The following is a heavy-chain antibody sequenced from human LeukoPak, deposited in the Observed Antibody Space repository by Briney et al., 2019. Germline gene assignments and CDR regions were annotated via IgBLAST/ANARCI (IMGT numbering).Heavy chain of an antibody. J-gene: IGHJ4*02. V-gene: IGHV1-46*01. CDR3: ARRSYYDILTGLHPLDY. CDR1: GYTFTSYY. Sequence: EASVKVSCKASGYTFTSYYMHWVRQAPGQGLEWMGIINPSGGSTSYAQKFQGRVTMTRDTSTSTVYMELSSLRSEDTAVYYCARRSYYDILTGLHPLDYWGQGTLVTVSS. CDR2: INPSGGST. D-gene: IGHD3-9*01.